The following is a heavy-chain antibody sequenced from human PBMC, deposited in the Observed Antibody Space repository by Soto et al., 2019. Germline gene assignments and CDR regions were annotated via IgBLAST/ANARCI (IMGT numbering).Heavy chain of an antibody. CDR3: AKGTVDFLRSDGFDI. J-gene: IGHJ3*02. Sequence: EVQLVESGGGLVKPGGSLRLSCAGSGFSFSSYSMNWVRLAPGKGLEWVSSISSRSGYIYYADSIRGRFTISRDNAKNSLYLQMSSLRAEDTAVYYCAKGTVDFLRSDGFDIWGQGTMVTVSS. CDR1: GFSFSSYS. D-gene: IGHD4-17*01. CDR2: ISSRSGYI. V-gene: IGHV3-21*06.